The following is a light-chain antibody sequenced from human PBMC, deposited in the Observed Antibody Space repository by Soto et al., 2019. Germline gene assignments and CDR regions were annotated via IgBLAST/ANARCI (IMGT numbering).Light chain of an antibody. Sequence: QSVLTQSPSASAPLGASVKLTCTLSSGHSSYAIAWHQQQPEKGPRYLMKLNSDGSHSKGDGIPDRFSGSSSGAERYLTISSLQSEDEADYYCQTWGTGILVFGTGTKLTVL. CDR1: SGHSSYA. V-gene: IGLV4-69*01. J-gene: IGLJ1*01. CDR2: LNSDGSH. CDR3: QTWGTGILV.